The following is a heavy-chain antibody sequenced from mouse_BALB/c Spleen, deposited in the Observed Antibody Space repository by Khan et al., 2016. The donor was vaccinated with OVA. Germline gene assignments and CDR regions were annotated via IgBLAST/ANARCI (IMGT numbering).Heavy chain of an antibody. J-gene: IGHJ3*01. V-gene: IGHV5-6*01. CDR3: ARRAYYYDSEVFAY. Sequence: EVELVESGGDLVKPEGSLKLSCAASGFTFSTYGMSWVRQTPDQRLEWVATISSGGSYTYYPDSVQGRFTISRDNAKNTLYLQMSSLKSEDTAMFYCARRAYYYDSEVFAYWGQGTLVTVSA. D-gene: IGHD1-1*01. CDR1: GFTFSTYG. CDR2: ISSGGSYT.